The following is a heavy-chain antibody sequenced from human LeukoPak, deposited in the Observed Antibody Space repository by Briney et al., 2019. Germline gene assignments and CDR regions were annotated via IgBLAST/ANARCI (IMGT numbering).Heavy chain of an antibody. Sequence: LSLTCTVSGASISSGGYYWSWIRQHPGKGLEGIGCIYHSGSTYYTPSLKSRVTISVDTSKNQFSLKLSSVTAADTAVYYCARDTAMVNAHYFDYWGQGTLVTVSS. J-gene: IGHJ4*02. CDR2: IYHSGST. D-gene: IGHD5-18*01. CDR3: ARDTAMVNAHYFDY. CDR1: GASISSGGYY. V-gene: IGHV4-31*03.